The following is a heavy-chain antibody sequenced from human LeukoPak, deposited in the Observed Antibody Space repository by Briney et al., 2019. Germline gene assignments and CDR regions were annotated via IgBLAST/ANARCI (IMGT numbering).Heavy chain of an antibody. CDR3: ARFGTAATQVWTGY. CDR1: GGTFSSYA. D-gene: IGHD1/OR15-1a*01. J-gene: IGHJ4*02. CDR2: IIPILGIA. Sequence: GASVKVSCKASGGTFSSYAISWVRQAPGHGLEWLGRIIPILGIANYAQKFQGRVTITADKSTSTAYMELSSLRSEDTAVYYCARFGTAATQVWTGYWGQGTLVTVSS. V-gene: IGHV1-69*04.